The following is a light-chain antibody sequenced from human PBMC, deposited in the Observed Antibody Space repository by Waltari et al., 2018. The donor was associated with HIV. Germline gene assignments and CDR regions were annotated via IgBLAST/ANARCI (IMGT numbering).Light chain of an antibody. V-gene: IGKV3-20*01. CDR3: QQYGSSPLT. J-gene: IGKJ3*01. CDR2: GAS. CDR1: QSVSSTY. Sequence: EIVLTQSPGTLSLSPGEGATLSCRASQSVSSTYLAWYQQKPGQAPRLLIYGASSRATGIPDRFSGSGSGTDFTLTISRLEPEDFAVYYCQQYGSSPLTFGPGTKVDNK.